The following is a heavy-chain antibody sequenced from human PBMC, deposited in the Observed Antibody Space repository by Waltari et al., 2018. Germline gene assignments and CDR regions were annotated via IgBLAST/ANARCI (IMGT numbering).Heavy chain of an antibody. D-gene: IGHD2-15*01. CDR2: IYYSGST. V-gene: IGHV4-39*01. CDR3: ARLPISLGVGSVFDI. Sequence: QMQLQESGPGLVKSSEPLSLTCTVSGGSISSSPYYWGWIRQPPGKGLEWIGNIYYSGSTYYKPSLKSRLTISVDTSKNQFSLNLRSVTAADTAVYYCARLPISLGVGSVFDIWGQGTMVTVSS. CDR1: GGSISSSPYY. J-gene: IGHJ3*02.